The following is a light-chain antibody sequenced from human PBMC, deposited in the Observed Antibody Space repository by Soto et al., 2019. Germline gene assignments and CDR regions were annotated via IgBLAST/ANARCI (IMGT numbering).Light chain of an antibody. Sequence: QPVLTQTPSPSGTPGQRVTISCSGSSSNIGTNAVNWYQQLPGTAPKLLIYNNDQRPSGVPDRFSGSKSGTSASLAISGLQSGDEADYYCAAWDDSLKGPVFGGGTKLTVL. CDR3: AAWDDSLKGPV. J-gene: IGLJ3*02. CDR1: SSNIGTNA. V-gene: IGLV1-44*01. CDR2: NND.